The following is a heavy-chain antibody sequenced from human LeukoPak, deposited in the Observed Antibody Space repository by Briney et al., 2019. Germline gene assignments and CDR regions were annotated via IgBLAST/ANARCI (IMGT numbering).Heavy chain of an antibody. J-gene: IGHJ4*02. D-gene: IGHD7-27*01. CDR3: ARDSNWGSTHY. CDR1: GFTFSSYG. CDR2: IWYDGSNK. V-gene: IGHV3-30*19. Sequence: GGSLRLSCAASGFTFSSYGMHWVRQAPGKGLEWVAVIWYDGSNKYYADSVKGRFAISRDNSKNTLYLQMNSLRDEDTAMFYCARDSNWGSTHYWGQGTLVTVSS.